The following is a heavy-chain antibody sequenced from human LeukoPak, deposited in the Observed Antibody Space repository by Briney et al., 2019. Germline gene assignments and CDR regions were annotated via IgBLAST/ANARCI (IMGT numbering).Heavy chain of an antibody. CDR1: GFTFSSYA. V-gene: IGHV3-23*01. Sequence: PGGSLRLSCAASGFTFSSYAMSWVRQAPGKGLEWVSAISGSGGSTYYADSVKGRFTISRDNAKNSLYLQMNSLRAEDTAVYYCARDQPYYYDSSGYFDYWGQGALVTVSS. D-gene: IGHD3-22*01. CDR2: ISGSGGST. J-gene: IGHJ4*02. CDR3: ARDQPYYYDSSGYFDY.